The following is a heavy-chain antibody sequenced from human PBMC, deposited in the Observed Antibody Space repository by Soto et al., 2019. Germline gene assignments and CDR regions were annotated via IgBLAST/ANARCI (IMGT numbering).Heavy chain of an antibody. Sequence: QVQLQQSGPGLVKPSQTLSRTSSVSGGSISRGGSYWSSIHQHPGKGLELIGYISYSGSTYYNPPGKSRATISEDTSKNHSALQLSSVTAADRAVYYCASLRGYSGYDDVYYYYYMDDWGSGTTVTVSS. CDR1: GGSISRGGSY. J-gene: IGHJ6*03. CDR3: ASLRGYSGYDDVYYYYYMDD. CDR2: ISYSGST. V-gene: IGHV4-31*03. D-gene: IGHD5-12*01.